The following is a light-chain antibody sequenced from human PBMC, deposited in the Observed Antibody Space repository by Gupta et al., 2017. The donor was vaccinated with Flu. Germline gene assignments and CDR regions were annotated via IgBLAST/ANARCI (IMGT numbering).Light chain of an antibody. V-gene: IGLV1-44*01. CDR3: AAWDDSLNGWV. CDR2: SNN. Sequence: QSILTQPPSASGTPRQGVTISCSGSNSNIGINAVNWYQQLPGTAPKLFIHSNNQRPSRVPDRFSGSKSGTSASLAVSGLQSEDEAYYYCAAWDDSLNGWVFGGGTKLTVL. CDR1: NSNIGINA. J-gene: IGLJ3*02.